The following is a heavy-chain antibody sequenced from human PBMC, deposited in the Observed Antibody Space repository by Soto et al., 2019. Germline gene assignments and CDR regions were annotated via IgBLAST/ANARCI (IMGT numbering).Heavy chain of an antibody. Sequence: ESGGGVVQPGRSLRLSCVASGFTLSSYPIHWVRQAPGKGLEWVTTISSDGNDKYYSDSVKGRFTTSRDNSKNTVYLQMNNLRVEDTAVYYCAKEGVADKYYYYGMDVWGQGTTVNVSS. V-gene: IGHV3-30*04. J-gene: IGHJ6*02. D-gene: IGHD3-3*01. CDR3: AKEGVADKYYYYGMDV. CDR2: ISSDGNDK. CDR1: GFTLSSYP.